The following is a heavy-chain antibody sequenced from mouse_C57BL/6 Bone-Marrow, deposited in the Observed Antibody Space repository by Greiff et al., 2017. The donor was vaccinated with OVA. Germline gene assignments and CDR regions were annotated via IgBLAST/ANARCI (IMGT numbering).Heavy chain of an antibody. CDR1: GYTFTDYE. J-gene: IGHJ2*01. D-gene: IGHD2-4*01. V-gene: IGHV1-15*01. CDR3: TRNYYDYDGSY. CDR2: IDPETGGT. Sequence: QVQLQQSGAELVRPGASVTLSCKASGYTFTDYEMHWVKQTPVHGLEWIGAIDPETGGTAYNQKFKGKAILTADKSSSTAYMELRSLTSEDSAVYYGTRNYYDYDGSYWGQGTTLTVSS.